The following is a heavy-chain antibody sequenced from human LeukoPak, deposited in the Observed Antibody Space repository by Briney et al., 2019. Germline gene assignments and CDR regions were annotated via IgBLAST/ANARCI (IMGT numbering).Heavy chain of an antibody. CDR2: ISGDGTNK. Sequence: VISGDGTNKYYADSVKGIFTSPRETSKNTLFLQVNSVRAEDTDVYYGARARIRLGGWYAFDYWGQGTLVTVSS. J-gene: IGHJ4*02. V-gene: IGHV3-30-3*01. CDR3: ARARIRLGGWYAFDY. D-gene: IGHD6-19*01.